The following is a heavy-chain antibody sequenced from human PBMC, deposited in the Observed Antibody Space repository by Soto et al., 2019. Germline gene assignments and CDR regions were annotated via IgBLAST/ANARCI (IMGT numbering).Heavy chain of an antibody. J-gene: IGHJ3*01. CDR2: IFANDEE. D-gene: IGHD3-22*01. CDR1: GFSLSNARMG. Sequence: QVTLKESGPVLVKPTETLTLTCTVSGFSLSNARMGVSWIRQPPGKALEWLEHIFANDEESYNTSLRSRLTISRDTSKNQVVLTMTNMDPVDTATYYCARMGDYYDNAGDAFDLWGQGTRVTVSS. V-gene: IGHV2-26*01. CDR3: ARMGDYYDNAGDAFDL.